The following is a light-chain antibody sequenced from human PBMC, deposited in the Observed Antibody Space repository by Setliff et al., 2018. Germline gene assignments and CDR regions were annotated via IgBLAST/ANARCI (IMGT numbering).Light chain of an antibody. J-gene: IGLJ3*02. CDR1: TGAVTSVYY. V-gene: IGLV7-43*01. CDR3: LLFYGGAQRV. Sequence: QAVVTQEPSLTVSPGGTVTLTCASSTGAVTSVYYPNXXXXXPGQAPRALIXXTNKKHSWTPARFSGSLIGGKAALTLSRVQPEDGAEYYCLLFYGGAQRVLGGGTKVTVL. CDR2: XTN.